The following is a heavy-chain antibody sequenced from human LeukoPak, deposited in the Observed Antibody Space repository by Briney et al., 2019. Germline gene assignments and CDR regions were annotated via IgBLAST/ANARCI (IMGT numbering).Heavy chain of an antibody. CDR1: GGTFSSYA. CDR2: IIPIFGTA. D-gene: IGHD6-13*01. Sequence: SVKVSCKASGGTFSSYAISWVRQAPGQGLERMGRIIPIFGTANYAQKFQGRVTITTDESTSTAYMELSSLRSEDTAVYYCARMPLPAGTIEDYWGQGTLVTVSS. J-gene: IGHJ4*02. CDR3: ARMPLPAGTIEDY. V-gene: IGHV1-69*05.